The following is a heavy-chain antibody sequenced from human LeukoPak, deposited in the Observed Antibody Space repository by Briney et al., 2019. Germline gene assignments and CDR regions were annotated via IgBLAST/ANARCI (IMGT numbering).Heavy chain of an antibody. J-gene: IGHJ4*02. CDR3: ARDELWFGESAPFDY. V-gene: IGHV3-30*01. Sequence: GRSLRLSCAASGFTFSSYAMHWVRQAPGKGLEWVAVISYDGSNKYYADSVKGRFTISRDNSKNTLYLQMNSLRAEDTAVYYCARDELWFGESAPFDYWGQETLVTVSS. CDR2: ISYDGSNK. CDR1: GFTFSSYA. D-gene: IGHD3-10*01.